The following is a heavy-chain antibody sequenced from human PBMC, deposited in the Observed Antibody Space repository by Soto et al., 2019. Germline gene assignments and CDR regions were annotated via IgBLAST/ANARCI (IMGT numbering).Heavy chain of an antibody. J-gene: IGHJ5*02. CDR3: AKVSQDDTAWYYWFDP. D-gene: IGHD6-13*01. CDR1: FTFGTFA. Sequence: GGSLRLSCAFTFGTFAMTWVRQAPGKGLEWVSGISGSGSTYYADSVKGRFTISRDSSKKNLYLQMNSLRADDTAVYFCAKVSQDDTAWYYWFDPWGQGTPVTVSS. CDR2: ISGSGST. V-gene: IGHV3-23*01.